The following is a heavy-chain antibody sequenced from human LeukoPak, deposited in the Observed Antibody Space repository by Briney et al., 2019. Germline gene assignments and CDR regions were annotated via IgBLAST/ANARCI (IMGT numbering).Heavy chain of an antibody. CDR1: GYTFTVYY. D-gene: IGHD5-24*01. CDR2: INPNSGGT. V-gene: IGHV1-2*02. J-gene: IGHJ3*02. Sequence: GASVTVSCKASGYTFTVYYMHWVRQAPGQGLEWMGWINPNSGGTNSAQKFQGRVTMTRDTSISSAYMELSRLRSDDTALYYCARKMATIVDAFDIWGQGTMVTVSS. CDR3: ARKMATIVDAFDI.